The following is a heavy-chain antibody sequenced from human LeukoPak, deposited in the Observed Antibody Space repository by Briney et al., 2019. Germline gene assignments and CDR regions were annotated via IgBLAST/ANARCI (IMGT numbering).Heavy chain of an antibody. CDR3: ARLSTVTTSFDY. V-gene: IGHV4-4*07. D-gene: IGHD4-11*01. CDR1: GGSISYYY. Sequence: SETLSLTCTVSGGSISYYYWNWVRQPAGKGLEWIGRIYTSGRTYYNPSLKSRVSMSVDTSKNQFSLKLSSVTAADTAVYYCARLSTVTTSFDYWGQGTLVTVSS. CDR2: IYTSGRT. J-gene: IGHJ4*02.